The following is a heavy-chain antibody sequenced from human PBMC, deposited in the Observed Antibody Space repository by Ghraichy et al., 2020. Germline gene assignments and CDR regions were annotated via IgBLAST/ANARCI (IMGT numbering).Heavy chain of an antibody. CDR3: ARDAAPQSAGWYYFDY. J-gene: IGHJ4*02. CDR2: ISSTTSAI. D-gene: IGHD6-19*01. V-gene: IGHV3-48*01. Sequence: GGSLRLSCAASGFTFSAHSMGWVRQAPGKGLEWVSYISSTTSAIYHADSVKGRFTLSRDNAKRTLSLQMNSLRAEDTAVYYCARDAAPQSAGWYYFDYWGQGALVTVSS. CDR1: GFTFSAHS.